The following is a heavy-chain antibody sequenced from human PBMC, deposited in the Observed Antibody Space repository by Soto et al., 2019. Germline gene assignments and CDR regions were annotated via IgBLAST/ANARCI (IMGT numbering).Heavy chain of an antibody. Sequence: GSLRLSCAASGFTFSSYAMSWVRQAPGKGLKWVSVISGSGGSTYYADSVKGRFTISRDNSKNTLYLQMNSLRAADTAVYYCAKDLMWGSSSGWYGGLDSGYWGQGTLVTVSS. CDR2: ISGSGGST. CDR3: AKDLMWGSSSGWYGGLDSGY. J-gene: IGHJ4*02. V-gene: IGHV3-23*01. D-gene: IGHD6-19*01. CDR1: GFTFSSYA.